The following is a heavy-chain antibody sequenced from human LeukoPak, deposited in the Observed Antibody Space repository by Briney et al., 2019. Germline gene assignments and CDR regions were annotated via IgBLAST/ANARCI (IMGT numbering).Heavy chain of an antibody. CDR2: INSDGSRT. J-gene: IGHJ4*02. CDR1: GFTFSSYW. V-gene: IGHV3-74*01. Sequence: GGSLRLSCAASGFTFSSYWMHWVCQAPGKGLVWVSRINSDGSRTTYADAVKGRFTVSRDNAKNTLYLQMNSLRAEDTAVYYCTTTRLADAFYFDYWGQGTLVTVSS. D-gene: IGHD6-13*01. CDR3: TTTRLADAFYFDY.